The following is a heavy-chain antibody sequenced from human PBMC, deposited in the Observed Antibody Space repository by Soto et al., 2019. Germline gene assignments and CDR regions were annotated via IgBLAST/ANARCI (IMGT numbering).Heavy chain of an antibody. CDR1: GGSISGGAYF. D-gene: IGHD2-2*01. Sequence: SETLSLTCSVSGGSISGGAYFWSWIRQHPGKALEWIGYIYDSGNTYYNPSLKSRVVISMDTSKSQFSLNLTSVTAADTAVYFCARGGLVVPTAISRFDYWGQGTLVTVSS. CDR3: ARGGLVVPTAISRFDY. V-gene: IGHV4-31*03. J-gene: IGHJ4*02. CDR2: IYDSGNT.